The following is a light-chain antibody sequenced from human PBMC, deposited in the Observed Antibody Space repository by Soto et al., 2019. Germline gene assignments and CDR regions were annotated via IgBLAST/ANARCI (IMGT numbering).Light chain of an antibody. CDR3: SAYTTRSAV. Sequence: QSVLTQPASVSGSPGQSITISCTGTSSDVGGYHYVSWYQQHPWKAPKLMIYEVTKRPSGVSNRFSGSKSDNTASQTISGLQAEDEADYYCSAYTTRSAVFGTGTKVTVL. CDR2: EVT. CDR1: SSDVGGYHY. J-gene: IGLJ1*01. V-gene: IGLV2-14*01.